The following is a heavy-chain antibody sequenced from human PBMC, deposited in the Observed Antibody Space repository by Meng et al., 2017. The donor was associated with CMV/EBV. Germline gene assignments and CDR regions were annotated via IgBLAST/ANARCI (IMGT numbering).Heavy chain of an antibody. CDR1: GGSISSGDYY. CDR3: ARLSGSGTTSTGYHYAFDS. CDR2: IYYSGTT. J-gene: IGHJ4*02. D-gene: IGHD3-22*01. Sequence: QVELRESGQWLVKPSQTLSLTCSVSGGSISSGDYYWSWIRQPPGKGLEWIGYIYYSGTTYYNPSLESRVTISVDTSKNQFSLNLSSVTAADTAVYYCARLSGSGTTSTGYHYAFDSWGQGTLVTVSS. V-gene: IGHV4-30-4*08.